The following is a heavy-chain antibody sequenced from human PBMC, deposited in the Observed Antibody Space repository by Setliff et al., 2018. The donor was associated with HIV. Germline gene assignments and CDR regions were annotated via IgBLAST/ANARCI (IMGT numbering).Heavy chain of an antibody. CDR3: ARNIDMHYDFWSAYDY. CDR2: INVNNDAT. V-gene: IGHV1-2*02. J-gene: IGHJ4*02. CDR1: GHTFTSYG. Sequence: ASVKVSCKASGHTFTSYGLNWVRQAPGQGLEWMGWINVNNDATNYAQKFQGRVSMTRDTSISTAYMELRSLTSDDTAVYYCARNIDMHYDFWSAYDYWGQGALVTVSS. D-gene: IGHD3-3*01.